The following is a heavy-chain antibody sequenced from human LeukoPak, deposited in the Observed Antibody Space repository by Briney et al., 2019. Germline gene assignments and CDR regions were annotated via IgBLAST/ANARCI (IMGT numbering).Heavy chain of an antibody. J-gene: IGHJ4*02. CDR1: GFTFSSYW. CDR3: AREDRVVITYDY. CDR2: INGDGSST. Sequence: GGSLRLSCAASGFTFSSYWMHWVRQAPGKGLVWVSRINGDGSSTSYADSVKGRFTISRDNAKNTLYLQMNSLRAEDTAVYYCAREDRVVITYDYWGQGTLVTVSS. V-gene: IGHV3-74*01. D-gene: IGHD3-22*01.